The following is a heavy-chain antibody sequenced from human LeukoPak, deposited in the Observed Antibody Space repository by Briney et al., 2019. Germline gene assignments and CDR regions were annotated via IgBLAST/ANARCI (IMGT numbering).Heavy chain of an antibody. V-gene: IGHV1-8*02. J-gene: IGHJ6*03. D-gene: IGHD6-6*01. Sequence: ATVKISCKVSGYTFTDYYMHWVRQATGQGLEWMGWMNPNSGNTGYAQKFQGRVTMTRNTSISTAYMELSSLRSEDTAVYYCARGKIIAARFYYYYYYMDVRGKGTTVTVSS. CDR2: MNPNSGNT. CDR3: ARGKIIAARFYYYYYYMDV. CDR1: GYTFTDYY.